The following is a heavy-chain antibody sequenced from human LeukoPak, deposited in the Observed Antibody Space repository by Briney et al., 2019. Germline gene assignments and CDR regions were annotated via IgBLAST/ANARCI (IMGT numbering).Heavy chain of an antibody. Sequence: SETLSLTCTVSGGSISSGGYYWSWIRQHPGKGLEWIGYIYYSGSTYYNPSFKSRVTISVDTSKKQFSLKLNSVTAADTAVYYCARDFLLVTYDSGNYRQNAFDIWGQGTMVTVSS. CDR2: IYYSGST. J-gene: IGHJ3*02. D-gene: IGHD3-10*01. V-gene: IGHV4-31*03. CDR1: GGSISSGGYY. CDR3: ARDFLLVTYDSGNYRQNAFDI.